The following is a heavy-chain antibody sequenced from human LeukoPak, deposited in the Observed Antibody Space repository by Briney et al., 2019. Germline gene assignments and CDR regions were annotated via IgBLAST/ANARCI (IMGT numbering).Heavy chain of an antibody. D-gene: IGHD3-10*01. Sequence: GGSLRLSCAASGFTFSSYAMSWVRQAPGKGLEWVSAISGSGGSTYYADSVKGRFTISRDNSKNTLYLQMNSLRAEDTAVYYCARMGRVYYYGSGSEFDYWGQGTLVTVSS. CDR1: GFTFSSYA. J-gene: IGHJ4*02. CDR2: ISGSGGST. CDR3: ARMGRVYYYGSGSEFDY. V-gene: IGHV3-23*01.